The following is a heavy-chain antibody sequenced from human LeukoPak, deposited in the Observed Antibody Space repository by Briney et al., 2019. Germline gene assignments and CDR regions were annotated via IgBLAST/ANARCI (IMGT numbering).Heavy chain of an antibody. D-gene: IGHD6-13*01. V-gene: IGHV3-23*01. Sequence: GGSLRLSCAASGFTFSSYAMNWVRQAPGKGLEWVSAISGSGTSTYYADSVKGRFTISRDNSKNSLYLQMNSLRAEDTAVYYCARDAGYSSSCYYYWGQGTLVTVSS. CDR1: GFTFSSYA. CDR3: ARDAGYSSSCYYY. CDR2: ISGSGTST. J-gene: IGHJ4*02.